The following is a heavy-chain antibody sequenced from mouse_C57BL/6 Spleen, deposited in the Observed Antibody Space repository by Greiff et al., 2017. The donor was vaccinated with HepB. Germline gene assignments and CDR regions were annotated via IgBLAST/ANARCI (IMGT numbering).Heavy chain of an antibody. CDR3: ARSEPITTVVATGAMDY. CDR2: IDPSDSYT. V-gene: IGHV1-69*01. Sequence: VQLQQPGAELVMPGASVKLSCKASGYTFTSYWMHWVKQRPGQGLEWIGEIDPSDSYTNYNQKFKGKSTLTVDKSSSTAYMQLSSLTSEDSAVYYCARSEPITTVVATGAMDYWGQGTSVTVSS. D-gene: IGHD1-1*01. CDR1: GYTFTSYW. J-gene: IGHJ4*01.